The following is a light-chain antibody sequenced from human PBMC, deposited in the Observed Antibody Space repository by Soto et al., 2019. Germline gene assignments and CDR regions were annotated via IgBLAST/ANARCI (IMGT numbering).Light chain of an antibody. CDR1: SSNIGSNY. J-gene: IGLJ1*01. Sequence: QSVLTQPPSASGTPGQRVTISCSGSSSNIGSNYVYWYQQLPGTAPKLLIYRNNRRPSGVPDRFSGSKSGTSASLAISGLRSEDEADYYCAAWDDSLSGFYVFGTGTKLTV. CDR3: AAWDDSLSGFYV. V-gene: IGLV1-47*01. CDR2: RNN.